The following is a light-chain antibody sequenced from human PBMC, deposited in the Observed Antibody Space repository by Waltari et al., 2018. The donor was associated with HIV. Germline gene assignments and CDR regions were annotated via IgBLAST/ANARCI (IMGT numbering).Light chain of an antibody. CDR1: NRNIGFFNL. CDR2: GVT. V-gene: IGLV2-14*01. Sequence: QSALTQPASVSGSPGQSLTITCTGPNRNIGFFNLVSWYQQYPGKAPQLSIYGVTSRPPGVSNRFSGSKSGNTASLTISGLQTDDEAEYYCNSYSSDDTVVFGGGTKLTVL. J-gene: IGLJ2*01. CDR3: NSYSSDDTVV.